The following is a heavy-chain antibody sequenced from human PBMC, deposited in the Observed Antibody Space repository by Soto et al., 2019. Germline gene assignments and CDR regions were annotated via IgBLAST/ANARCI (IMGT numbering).Heavy chain of an antibody. V-gene: IGHV3-23*01. J-gene: IGHJ4*02. D-gene: IGHD3-22*01. CDR1: GFAVSTFA. CDR3: ARDQLRPGILYSLGVLLPEYGL. CDR2: ISVSGNNA. Sequence: GARRLSCAASGFAVSTFAMTWVRQAPGKGLEWVAAISVSGNNAYYADSVKGRFTISRDNSQNSVFLQMSSLRADDTAVYYCARDQLRPGILYSLGVLLPEYGLWGQGTLVTVSS.